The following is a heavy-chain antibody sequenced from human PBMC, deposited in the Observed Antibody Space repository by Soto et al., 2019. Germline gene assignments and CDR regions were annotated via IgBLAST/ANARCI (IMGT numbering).Heavy chain of an antibody. Sequence: GESLKISCKGFGYTFVNYWIGWVRQMPGKGLEWMGIIYPGDSDTRYSPSFQGQVTISADKSISTAYVQWSSLKASDSAMYHCARRIAAAGYYFDYWGQGTLVTAPQ. CDR1: GYTFVNYW. CDR3: ARRIAAAGYYFDY. J-gene: IGHJ4*02. D-gene: IGHD6-13*01. CDR2: IYPGDSDT. V-gene: IGHV5-51*01.